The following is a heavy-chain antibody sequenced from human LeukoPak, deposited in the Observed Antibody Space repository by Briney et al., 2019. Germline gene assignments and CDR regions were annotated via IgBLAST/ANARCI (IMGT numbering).Heavy chain of an antibody. Sequence: GGSLRLSCAASGFTFSTYAMTWVRQAPGKGLEWVATITASGGSTYYADSVKGRFTISRDNPKNTLLLQMNSLRAEDTGVYYCAKGLSDSGTYYSPFDYWGQGTLFSVS. CDR2: ITASGGST. D-gene: IGHD1-26*01. J-gene: IGHJ4*02. CDR3: AKGLSDSGTYYSPFDY. CDR1: GFTFSTYA. V-gene: IGHV3-23*01.